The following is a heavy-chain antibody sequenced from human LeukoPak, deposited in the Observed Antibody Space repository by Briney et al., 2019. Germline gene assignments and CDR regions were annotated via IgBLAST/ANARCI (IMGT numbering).Heavy chain of an antibody. CDR1: GGTFSSYA. CDR2: IIPIFGTA. Sequence: ASVKVSCKASGGTFSSYAISWVRLAPGQGLEWMGGIIPIFGTANYAQKFQGRVTITADESTSTAYMELSSLRSEDTAVYYCARSFGYCSSTSCYGGYYFDYWGQGTLVTISS. J-gene: IGHJ4*02. D-gene: IGHD2-2*01. V-gene: IGHV1-69*13. CDR3: ARSFGYCSSTSCYGGYYFDY.